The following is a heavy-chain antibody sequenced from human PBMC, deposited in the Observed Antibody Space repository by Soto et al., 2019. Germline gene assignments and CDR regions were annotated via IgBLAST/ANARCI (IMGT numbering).Heavy chain of an antibody. CDR2: ISGSGGSI. D-gene: IGHD3-9*01. CDR3: AKVTTGYYSRLDS. CDR1: GFTFSSYA. J-gene: IGHJ1*01. V-gene: IGHV3-23*01. Sequence: GGSLRLSCAASGFTFSSYAMSWVRQATGKGLEWVSLISGSGGSIYYADSWKGRVTISRDNSKNTLYLEMNSLGAEDTAIFYCAKVTTGYYSRLDSWGQGTLVTVSS.